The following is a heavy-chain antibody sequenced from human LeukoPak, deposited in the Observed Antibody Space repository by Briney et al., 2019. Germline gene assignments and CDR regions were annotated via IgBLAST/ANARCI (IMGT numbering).Heavy chain of an antibody. Sequence: PGGSLRLSCAASGFTFDDYTMHWVRQATGKGLEWVSLISWDGGSTYYADSVKGRFTISRDNSKNSLYLQMNSLRTEDTALYYCAKGSIDKYGSGSYYNDYYYYGMDVWGQGTTVTVSS. D-gene: IGHD3-10*01. V-gene: IGHV3-43*01. J-gene: IGHJ6*02. CDR2: ISWDGGST. CDR1: GFTFDDYT. CDR3: AKGSIDKYGSGSYYNDYYYYGMDV.